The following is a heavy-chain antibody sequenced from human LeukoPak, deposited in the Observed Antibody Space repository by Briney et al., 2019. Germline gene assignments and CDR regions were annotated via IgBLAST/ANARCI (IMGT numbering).Heavy chain of an antibody. CDR1: GLTFSSSA. V-gene: IGHV3-23*01. J-gene: IGHJ4*02. CDR3: AINGSSWYDY. CDR2: ISGSGYVT. D-gene: IGHD6-13*01. Sequence: RESLRLSCAASGLTFSSSAMSWVRQAPGEGLEWVSRISGSGYVTYYADSVKGRFTLSRDNFENTLYLRMNSLRAEDTAVYYCAINGSSWYDYWGQGTLVTVSS.